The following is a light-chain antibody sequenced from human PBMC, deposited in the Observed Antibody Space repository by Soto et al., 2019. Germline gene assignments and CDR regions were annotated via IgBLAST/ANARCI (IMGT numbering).Light chain of an antibody. CDR3: QQRSNWPPFP. CDR2: DAS. CDR1: QSIRNY. J-gene: IGKJ5*01. V-gene: IGKV3-11*01. Sequence: EIVLTQSPATLSLSPGDRATLSCRASQSIRNYLAWYQQKPGQAPRLLIYDASNRATGIPDRFGGSGSGTDFTLTIGSLAPEDFAGYYCQQRSNWPPFPFGQGTRLEI.